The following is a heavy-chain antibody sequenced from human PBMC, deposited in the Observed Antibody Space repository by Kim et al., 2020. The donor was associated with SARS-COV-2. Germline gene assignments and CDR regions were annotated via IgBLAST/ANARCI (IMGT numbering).Heavy chain of an antibody. Sequence: RYSPSFQGQVTISADKSISTAYLQGSSLKASDTAMYYCARLDTVTSAFDIWGQGTMVTVSS. D-gene: IGHD4-17*01. V-gene: IGHV5-51*01. CDR3: ARLDTVTSAFDI. J-gene: IGHJ3*02.